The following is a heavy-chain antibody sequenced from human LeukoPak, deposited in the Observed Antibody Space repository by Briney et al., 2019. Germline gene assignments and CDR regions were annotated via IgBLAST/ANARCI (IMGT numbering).Heavy chain of an antibody. CDR1: GYSISSTYY. V-gene: IGHV3-23*01. CDR2: ISGSGGTT. CDR3: AKEEGYYYDSGGYYVEYFQH. D-gene: IGHD3-22*01. J-gene: IGHJ1*01. Sequence: ETLSLTCTVSGYSISSTYYWGWIRQPPGKGLEWVSAISGSGGTTYYADSVKGRFTFSRDNSKNTLYLQMNSLRAEDTAVYYCAKEEGYYYDSGGYYVEYFQHWGQGTLVTVSS.